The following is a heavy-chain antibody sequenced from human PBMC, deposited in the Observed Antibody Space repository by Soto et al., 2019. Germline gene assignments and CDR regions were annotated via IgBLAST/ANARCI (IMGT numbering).Heavy chain of an antibody. Sequence: PSETLSLTCAVYGGSFSCYYWSWIRQPPGKGLERIGEINHSGSTNYNPSLKSRVTISVDTSKNQFSLKLSSVTAADTAVYYCARVVXSPGHRLYYYYYYGMDVWGQGTTVTVSS. CDR3: ARVVXSPGHRLYYYYYYGMDV. V-gene: IGHV4-34*01. J-gene: IGHJ6*02. D-gene: IGHD3-22*01. CDR1: GGSFSCYY. CDR2: INHSGST.